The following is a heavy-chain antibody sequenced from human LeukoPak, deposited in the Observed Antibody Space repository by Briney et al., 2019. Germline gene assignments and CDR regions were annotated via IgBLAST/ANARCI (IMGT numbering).Heavy chain of an antibody. CDR3: ADTYYYDSSGYYYDAFDI. CDR2: LYYGGST. D-gene: IGHD3-22*01. V-gene: IGHV4-39*07. CDR1: GASISNTSLY. J-gene: IGHJ3*02. Sequence: SETLSLTCTVSGASISNTSLYWGWIRQPPGKALEWIGSLYYGGSTYYNPSLKSRVTISVDTSKNQFSLKLSSVTAADTAVYYCADTYYYDSSGYYYDAFDIWGQGTMVTVSS.